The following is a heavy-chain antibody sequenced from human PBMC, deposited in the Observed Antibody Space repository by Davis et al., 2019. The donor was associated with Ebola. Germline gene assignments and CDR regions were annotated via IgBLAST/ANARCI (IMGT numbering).Heavy chain of an antibody. Sequence: SLKISCAVSGITFSRYVMHWVRQAPGKGLEWVSGISWNSDSIGYADSVKGRFTISRDNAKNSLYLQMNSLRAEDTALYYCAKVAIFGVVSYYFDYWGQGTLVTVSS. J-gene: IGHJ4*02. CDR1: GITFSRYV. V-gene: IGHV3-9*01. D-gene: IGHD3-3*01. CDR2: ISWNSDSI. CDR3: AKVAIFGVVSYYFDY.